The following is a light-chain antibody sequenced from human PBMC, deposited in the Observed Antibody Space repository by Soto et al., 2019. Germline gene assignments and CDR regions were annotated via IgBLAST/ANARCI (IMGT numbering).Light chain of an antibody. CDR3: QQTSSAPFP. CDR2: DAA. CDR1: QNINTY. V-gene: IGKV1-39*01. Sequence: IQMTQSPYSLSAAVGDRVTIACRASQNINTYLNWYQQKPGKAPKLLIFDAASLQSGVPSRFSGGGSRTDFTLTITSLQPEDFATYYCQQTSSAPFPFGPGTKVDIK. J-gene: IGKJ3*01.